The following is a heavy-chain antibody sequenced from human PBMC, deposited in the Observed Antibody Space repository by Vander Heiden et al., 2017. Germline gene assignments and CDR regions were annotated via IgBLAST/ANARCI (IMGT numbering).Heavy chain of an antibody. CDR1: GGTFSSYA. V-gene: IGHV1-69*01. D-gene: IGHD6-19*01. J-gene: IGHJ1*01. CDR2: IIPIFGTA. Sequence: QVQLGQSGAEVRKPGSSVKVSCKASGGTFSSYAISWVRQAPGQGLEWMGGIIPIFGTANYAQKFQGRVTMTADESTSTAYMELSSLRSEDTAVYYCAREQGAVAGTPEYCQHWGQGTRGTVSS. CDR3: AREQGAVAGTPEYCQH.